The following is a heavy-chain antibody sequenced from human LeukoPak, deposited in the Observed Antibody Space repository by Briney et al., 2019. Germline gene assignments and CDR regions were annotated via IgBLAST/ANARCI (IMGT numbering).Heavy chain of an antibody. CDR3: AKGPWDLPHAFDI. CDR2: TTGSGSIT. CDR1: GFTFSSYA. Sequence: PGGSLRLSCAASGFTFSSYAMSWVRQAPGKGLECVSTTTGSGSITRYADSVKGRFIISRDNSKNTLYLQMNSLRAEDTAIYYCAKGPWDLPHAFDIWGLGTMVTVSS. J-gene: IGHJ3*02. D-gene: IGHD1-26*01. V-gene: IGHV3-23*01.